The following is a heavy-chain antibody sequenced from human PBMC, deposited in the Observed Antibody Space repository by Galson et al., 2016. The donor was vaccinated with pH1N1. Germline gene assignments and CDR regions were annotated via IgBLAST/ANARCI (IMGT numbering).Heavy chain of an antibody. CDR2: IKSRTDGGTT. V-gene: IGHV3-15*07. J-gene: IGHJ5*01. CDR3: TIDEEFSGLWDS. Sequence: SLRLSCAASGFTFSNVWMNWVRQAPGKGLEWVGRIKSRTDGGTTDYAAPVKARFTISRDDSKNTLYLQMNSLKTEDTGVYYCTIDEEFSGLWDSWGQGTRVTVSS. D-gene: IGHD5-12*01. CDR1: GFTFSNVW.